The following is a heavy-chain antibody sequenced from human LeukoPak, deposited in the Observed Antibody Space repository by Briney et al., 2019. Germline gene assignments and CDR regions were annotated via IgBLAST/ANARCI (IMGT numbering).Heavy chain of an antibody. J-gene: IGHJ3*02. CDR1: GFTFSSYA. CDR2: ISGSGGST. D-gene: IGHD2-2*02. CDR3: AKSGVVVVPAAIEGAFDI. V-gene: IGHV3-23*01. Sequence: SGGSLRLSCAASGFTFSSYAMSRVRQAPGKGLEWVSAISGSGGSTYYADSVKGRFTISRDNSKNTLYLQMNSLRAEDTAVYYCAKSGVVVVPAAIEGAFDIWGQGTMVTVSS.